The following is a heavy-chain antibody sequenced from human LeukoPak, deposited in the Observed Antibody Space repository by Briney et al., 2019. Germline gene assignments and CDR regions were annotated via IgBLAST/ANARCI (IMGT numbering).Heavy chain of an antibody. D-gene: IGHD3-16*01. V-gene: IGHV4-39*01. CDR1: GGSISSSSYY. CDR2: IYSSGDT. Sequence: SEPLSLTCTVSGGSISSSSYYWGWIRQPPGKGLEWIGSIYSSGDTYYNPSLRSRVTISVDTSKNQFSLKLGSVTSADTAVYFCARRRSYGEEFDYWGQGTLVTVSS. CDR3: ARRRSYGEEFDY. J-gene: IGHJ4*02.